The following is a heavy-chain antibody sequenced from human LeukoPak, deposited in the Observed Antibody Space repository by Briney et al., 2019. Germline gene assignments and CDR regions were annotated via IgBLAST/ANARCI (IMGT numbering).Heavy chain of an antibody. Sequence: ASVKVSCKASGYTFTSSDINWVRQATGQGLEWMGWMNPDSGNTDYAQKFQGRVTMTRNTSISTAYMELSSLRSEDTAVYYCARGQKDNGVSSSWYYFGMDVWGQGTTVTVSS. D-gene: IGHD6-13*01. J-gene: IGHJ6*02. CDR2: MNPDSGNT. CDR3: ARGQKDNGVSSSWYYFGMDV. V-gene: IGHV1-8*01. CDR1: GYTFTSSD.